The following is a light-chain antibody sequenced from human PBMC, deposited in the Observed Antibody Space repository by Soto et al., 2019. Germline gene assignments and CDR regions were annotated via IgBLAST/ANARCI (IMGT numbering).Light chain of an antibody. V-gene: IGKV1-9*01. J-gene: IGKJ3*01. CDR2: SAS. Sequence: DIQLTQSPSFLSASKGDRVTITCRASQGISIHLAWYQQKPGKAPKLLIDSASTLQSGVPSRFSGSGSGTEFTLTISSLQPEDFATYYCQQLSIYPLTFGPGTKVDIK. CDR1: QGISIH. CDR3: QQLSIYPLT.